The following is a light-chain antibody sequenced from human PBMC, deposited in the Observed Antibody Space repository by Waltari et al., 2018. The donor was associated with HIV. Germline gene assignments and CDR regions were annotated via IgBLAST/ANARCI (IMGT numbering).Light chain of an antibody. V-gene: IGLV1-40*01. CDR2: GTK. J-gene: IGLJ2*01. CDR1: SSTIGADYD. CDR3: QSYDISLSASVV. Sequence: QSMLTQPPSVSGAPGQRVTISCTGSSSTIGADYDVHWYQQIPGTAPKLLISGTKDRPSGVPDRFSASNSGTSASLTISGLQAEDEADYCCQSYDISLSASVVFGGGTRLTVL.